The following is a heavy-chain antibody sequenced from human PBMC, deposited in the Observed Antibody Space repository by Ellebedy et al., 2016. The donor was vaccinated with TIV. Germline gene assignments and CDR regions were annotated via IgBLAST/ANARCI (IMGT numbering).Heavy chain of an antibody. CDR1: GYSFTNYW. D-gene: IGHD2-15*01. V-gene: IGHV5-51*01. CDR2: IYPADSDT. Sequence: GESLKISCKGSGYSFTNYWIGWVRQMPGKGLEWMGIIYPADSDTNYSPSFQGQVTISADRSISTAYLQWSSLKASDTAMYYCAKIHCDNSDCYYYFDYWGQGTLVTVSS. J-gene: IGHJ4*02. CDR3: AKIHCDNSDCYYYFDY.